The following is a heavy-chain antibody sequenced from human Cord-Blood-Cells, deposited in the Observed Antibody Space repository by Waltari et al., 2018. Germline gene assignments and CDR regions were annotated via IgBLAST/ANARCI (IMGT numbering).Heavy chain of an antibody. CDR3: ARQVSSPNYGDLTHFDY. CDR1: GYSFTSYW. CDR2: IYPGYSDT. Sequence: EVQLVQSGAEVKKPGESLKISCKGSGYSFTSYWIGWVRQMPGKGLEWMEIIYPGYSDTRYIPSFQGQVTISADKSTSTAYLQWSSLKASDTAMYYCARQVSSPNYGDLTHFDYWGQGTLVTVSS. J-gene: IGHJ4*02. D-gene: IGHD4-17*01. V-gene: IGHV5-51*01.